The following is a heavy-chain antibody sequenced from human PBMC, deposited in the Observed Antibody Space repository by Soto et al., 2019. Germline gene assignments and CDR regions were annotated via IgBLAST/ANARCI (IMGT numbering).Heavy chain of an antibody. CDR1: GYTFTDYY. V-gene: IGHV1-2*04. J-gene: IGHJ4*02. Sequence: GSVKVSCKACGYTFTDYYLHLVRQAPGQGLEWMGWINTNSGVTNFAQKFQGWVTLTRDTSVNTAYMELNRLKSDDTAVFFCARGVSGWSPFDFWGQGTMVTVSS. CDR2: INTNSGVT. D-gene: IGHD6-19*01. CDR3: ARGVSGWSPFDF.